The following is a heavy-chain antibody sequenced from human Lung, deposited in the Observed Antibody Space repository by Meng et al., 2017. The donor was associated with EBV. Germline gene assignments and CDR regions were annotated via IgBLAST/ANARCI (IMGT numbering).Heavy chain of an antibody. CDR1: LACSGCWFW. V-gene: IGHV4-4*03. Sequence: HVRLQLSVQRLVQTLGTLYHTCVVSLACSGCWFWWGWVRRSRGRRLEWIGVSYHSESTNHTPSLKNRFTMSVDTIKDQFSLKLCSVTAAATAVDYRAVYEGGNSERCFQHWGQGTLVTVSS. D-gene: IGHD4-23*01. CDR3: AVYEGGNSERCFQH. CDR2: SYHSEST. J-gene: IGHJ1*01.